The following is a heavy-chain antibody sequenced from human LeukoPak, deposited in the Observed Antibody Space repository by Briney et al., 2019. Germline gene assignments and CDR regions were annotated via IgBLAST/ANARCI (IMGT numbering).Heavy chain of an antibody. CDR3: ARAYTAMVNNWFDP. J-gene: IGHJ5*02. Sequence: ASVKVSCKASGYTFTSCDINWVRQATGQGLEWMGWMNPNSGNTGYAQKFQGRVTMTRNTSISTAYMELSSLRSEDTAVYYCARAYTAMVNNWFDPWGQGTLVTVSS. V-gene: IGHV1-8*01. CDR2: MNPNSGNT. CDR1: GYTFTSCD. D-gene: IGHD5-18*01.